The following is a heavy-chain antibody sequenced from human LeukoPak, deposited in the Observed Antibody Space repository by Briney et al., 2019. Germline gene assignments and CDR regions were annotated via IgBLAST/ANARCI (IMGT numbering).Heavy chain of an antibody. V-gene: IGHV1-8*01. J-gene: IGHJ6*02. CDR2: MNPNSGNT. Sequence: ASVKVSCKASGYTFTSYDINWVRQATGQGLEWMGWMNPNSGNTGYAQKFQGRVTMTRNTSISTAHMELSSLRSEDTAVYYCARVHYYGSGSYVYYYYGMDVWGQGTTVTVSS. D-gene: IGHD3-10*01. CDR3: ARVHYYGSGSYVYYYYGMDV. CDR1: GYTFTSYD.